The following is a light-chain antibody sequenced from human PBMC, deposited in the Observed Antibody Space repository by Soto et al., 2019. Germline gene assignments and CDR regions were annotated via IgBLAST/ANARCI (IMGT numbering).Light chain of an antibody. V-gene: IGLV1-40*01. Sequence: QPVLTQPPSVSGAPGQRVTISCTGSSSNIGAGYDVHWYQQLPGTAPKLLIYGNSNRPSGVPDRFSGSKSGTSATLAITGLQAEVEADYYCQSYDSSLSSGAFGGGTKLTVL. CDR2: GNS. CDR3: QSYDSSLSSGA. CDR1: SSNIGAGYD. J-gene: IGLJ3*02.